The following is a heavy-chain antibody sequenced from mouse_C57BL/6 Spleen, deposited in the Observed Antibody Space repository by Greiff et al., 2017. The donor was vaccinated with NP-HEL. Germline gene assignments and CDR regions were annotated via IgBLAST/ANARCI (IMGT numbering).Heavy chain of an antibody. V-gene: IGHV1-55*01. D-gene: IGHD2-3*01. CDR1: GYTFTSYW. Sequence: QVQLQQPGAELVKPGASVKMSCKASGYTFTSYWITWVKQRPGQGLEWIGDIYPGSGSTNYNEKFKSKATLTVDTSSSTAYMQLSSLTSEDSAVYYCAREGGLLRTLAYWGQGTLVTVSA. CDR2: IYPGSGST. CDR3: AREGGLLRTLAY. J-gene: IGHJ3*01.